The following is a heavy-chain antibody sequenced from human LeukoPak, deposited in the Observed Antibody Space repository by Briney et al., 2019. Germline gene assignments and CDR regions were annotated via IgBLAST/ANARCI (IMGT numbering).Heavy chain of an antibody. CDR2: IYYSGST. D-gene: IGHD3-3*01. J-gene: IGHJ4*02. CDR3: ARDKTIFGVVIMTAE. Sequence: SETLSLTCTVSGGSISSYYWSWIRQPPGKGLEWIGYIYYSGSTNYNPSLKSRVTISVDTSKNQFSLKLSSVTAADTAVYYCARDKTIFGVVIMTAEWGQGTLVTVSS. CDR1: GGSISSYY. V-gene: IGHV4-59*01.